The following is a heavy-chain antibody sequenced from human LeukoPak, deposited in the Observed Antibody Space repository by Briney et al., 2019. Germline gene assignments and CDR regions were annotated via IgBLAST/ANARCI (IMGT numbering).Heavy chain of an antibody. D-gene: IGHD2-2*01. CDR1: GFTFSSYS. V-gene: IGHV3-48*01. CDR2: ISSSSSTI. CDR3: ANHLACGSTSCPPFDD. J-gene: IGHJ4*02. Sequence: GGSLRLSCAASGFTFSSYSMNWVRQAPGKGLEWVSYISSSSSTIYYADSVKGRFTISRDNAKNSLYLQMNSLRAEDTAVYYCANHLACGSTSCPPFDDWGQGTLVTVSS.